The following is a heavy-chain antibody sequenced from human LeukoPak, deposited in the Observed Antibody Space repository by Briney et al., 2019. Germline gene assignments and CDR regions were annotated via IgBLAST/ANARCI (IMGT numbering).Heavy chain of an antibody. Sequence: PGGPLRLSCAAFGFTLRSDAMTWVRQAPGEGVEWVSPIRGPGTGTHYADSVKGRFSISRDYAKNTVYVQMNSLRAEDTAIYYCAKCTTYTTGWCNWLDPWGQGTLVTVPS. CDR2: IRGPGTGT. V-gene: IGHV3-23*01. D-gene: IGHD2/OR15-2a*01. J-gene: IGHJ5*02. CDR3: AKCTTYTTGWCNWLDP. CDR1: GFTLRSDA.